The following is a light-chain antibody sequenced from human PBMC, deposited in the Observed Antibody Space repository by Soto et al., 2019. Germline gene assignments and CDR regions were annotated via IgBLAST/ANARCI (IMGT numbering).Light chain of an antibody. CDR3: QHYESLPIT. Sequence: TIYCRVSQTVSSRDLAWYRQKRGRPPRRLIYGASSRATGIPDRFSGSGSGTYFTLTISRLEPEDCAVFYCQHYESLPITFGQGTRLEN. V-gene: IGKV3-20*01. CDR2: GAS. J-gene: IGKJ5*01. CDR1: QTVSSRD.